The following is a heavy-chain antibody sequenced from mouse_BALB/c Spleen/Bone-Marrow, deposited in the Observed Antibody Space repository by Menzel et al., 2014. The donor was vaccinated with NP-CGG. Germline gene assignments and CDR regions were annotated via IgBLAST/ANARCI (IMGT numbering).Heavy chain of an antibody. CDR2: ILPGSASN. CDR1: GYTFSSYW. Sequence: VQLQQSGAELMKPGASVKISCKATGYTFSSYWLEWVKQRPGHGLEWIGEILPGSASNNYNEKFKGKATFAADTSSNTAYMQRSSLTSEDSAVYYCARGGYYGPRFAFWGQGTLVTVSA. J-gene: IGHJ3*01. V-gene: IGHV1-9*01. CDR3: ARGGYYGPRFAF. D-gene: IGHD1-2*01.